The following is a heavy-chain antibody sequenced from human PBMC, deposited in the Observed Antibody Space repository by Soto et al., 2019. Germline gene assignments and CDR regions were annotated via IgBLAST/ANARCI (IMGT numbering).Heavy chain of an antibody. D-gene: IGHD1-7*01. CDR3: ARERSELPDY. CDR1: GGTFSSYT. CDR2: IIPILGIA. J-gene: IGHJ4*02. Sequence: QVQLVQSGAEVKKPGSSVKVSCKASGGTFSSYTISWVRQAPGQGLEWMGRIIPILGIANYAQKFQGRVTITADKSTSTAYRELSSLRSEDTAVYYCARERSELPDYWGQGTLVTVSS. V-gene: IGHV1-69*08.